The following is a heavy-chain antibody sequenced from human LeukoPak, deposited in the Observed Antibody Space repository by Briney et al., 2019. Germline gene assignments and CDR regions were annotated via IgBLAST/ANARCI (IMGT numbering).Heavy chain of an antibody. V-gene: IGHV3-48*03. Sequence: GGSLRLSCAASGFTFSGYEMNWVRQAPGKGLEWVSYISSSGSTIYYADSVKGRFTISRDNAKNSLYLQMNSLRAEDTAVYYCARVRYYYGMDVWGQGTTVTVSS. CDR2: ISSSGSTI. CDR3: ARVRYYYGMDV. CDR1: GFTFSGYE. J-gene: IGHJ6*02.